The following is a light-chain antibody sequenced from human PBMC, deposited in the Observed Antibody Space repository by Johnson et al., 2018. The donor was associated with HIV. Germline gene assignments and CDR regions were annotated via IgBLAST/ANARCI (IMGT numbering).Light chain of an antibody. J-gene: IGLJ1*01. V-gene: IGLV1-51*01. CDR2: DNN. Sequence: QSLLTQPPSVSAAPGQKVTISCSGSSSNIGNNYVSWYQQLPGTAPKLLIYDNNKRPSGIPDRFSGSKSGTSATLGITGLQTGDEADYYCGTWDNSLNGYVFGTGTKVTVL. CDR1: SSNIGNNY. CDR3: GTWDNSLNGYV.